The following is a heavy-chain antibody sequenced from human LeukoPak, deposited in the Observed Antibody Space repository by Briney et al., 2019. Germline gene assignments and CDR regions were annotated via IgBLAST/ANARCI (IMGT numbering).Heavy chain of an antibody. Sequence: PSQTLSLTCTVSGGSISSGDYYWNWIRQSPGKGLEWIGYIYYSESTYYNPSLRSRVTISIDTSKKQFSLKMSSVTAADTAVYYCARVAPPNPYWGQGTLVTVSS. CDR3: ARVAPPNPY. CDR2: IYYSEST. V-gene: IGHV4-30-4*01. CDR1: GGSISSGDYY. J-gene: IGHJ4*02.